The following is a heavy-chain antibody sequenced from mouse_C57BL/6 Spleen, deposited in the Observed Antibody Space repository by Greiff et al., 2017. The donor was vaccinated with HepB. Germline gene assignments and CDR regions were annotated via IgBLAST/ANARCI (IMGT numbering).Heavy chain of an antibody. Sequence: QVQLKQSGPELVKPGASVKISCKASGYSFTSYYIHWVKQRPGQGLEWIGWIYPGSGNTKYNEKFKGKATLTADTSSSTAYMQLSSLTSEDSAVYYCASLYDYDGDYAMDYWGQGTSVTVSS. J-gene: IGHJ4*01. CDR3: ASLYDYDGDYAMDY. CDR1: GYSFTSYY. CDR2: IYPGSGNT. D-gene: IGHD2-4*01. V-gene: IGHV1-66*01.